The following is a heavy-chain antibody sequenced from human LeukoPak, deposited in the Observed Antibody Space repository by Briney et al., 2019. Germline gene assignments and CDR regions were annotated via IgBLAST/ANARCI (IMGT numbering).Heavy chain of an antibody. CDR1: GFTFSSYA. J-gene: IGHJ4*02. CDR3: AKAGRHCSSTSCPDY. V-gene: IGHV3-23*01. D-gene: IGHD2-2*01. CDR2: ISGSGGST. Sequence: PGGSLRLSCAASGFTFSSYAMSWVRQAPGKGLEWVSAISGSGGSTHYADSVKGRFTISRDNSKNTLYLQMNSLRAEDTAVYYCAKAGRHCSSTSCPDYWGQGTLVTVSS.